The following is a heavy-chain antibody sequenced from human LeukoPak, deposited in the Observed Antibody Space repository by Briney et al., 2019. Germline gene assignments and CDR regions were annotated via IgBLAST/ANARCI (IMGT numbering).Heavy chain of an antibody. J-gene: IGHJ5*02. Sequence: SETLSLTCTVSGGSISSGSYYWSWIRQPAGKGLEWIGYIYYSGSTNYNPSLKSRVTISVDTSKNQFSLKLSSVTAADTAVYYCARNDYVWGSYRPSYWFDPWGQGTLVTVSS. D-gene: IGHD3-16*02. CDR1: GGSISSGSYY. CDR3: ARNDYVWGSYRPSYWFDP. CDR2: IYYSGST. V-gene: IGHV4-61*10.